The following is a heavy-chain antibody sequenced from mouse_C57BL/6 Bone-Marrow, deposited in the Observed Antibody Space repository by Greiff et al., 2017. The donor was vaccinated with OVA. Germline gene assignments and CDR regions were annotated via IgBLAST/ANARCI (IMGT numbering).Heavy chain of an antibody. J-gene: IGHJ3*01. CDR3: ARGYTVVATPFAY. V-gene: IGHV1-81*01. CDR2: IYPRSGNT. Sequence: QVQLQQSGAELARPGASVKLSCKASGYTFTSYGLSWVKQRTGQGLEWIGEIYPRSGNTYYNEKFKGKATLTADKSSSTAYMELRSLTSEDSAVYFCARGYTVVATPFAYWGQGTLVTVSA. CDR1: GYTFTSYG. D-gene: IGHD1-1*01.